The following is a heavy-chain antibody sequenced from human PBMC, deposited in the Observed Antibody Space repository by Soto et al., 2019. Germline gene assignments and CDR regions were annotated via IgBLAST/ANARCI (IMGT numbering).Heavy chain of an antibody. D-gene: IGHD3-10*01. CDR3: SKDPRVPYYDSGCSFS. V-gene: IGHV3-23*01. CDR1: GFTFSNYA. J-gene: IGHJ5*01. Sequence: PGLSCAASGFTFSNYAMSWVRQAPGKGLEWVSAISGSGGSTYYADSVKGRFTISRDNSNNTLYLQMNSLRAEDTAVYYCSKDPRVPYYDSGCSFSLGHGPLGIVPQ. CDR2: ISGSGGST.